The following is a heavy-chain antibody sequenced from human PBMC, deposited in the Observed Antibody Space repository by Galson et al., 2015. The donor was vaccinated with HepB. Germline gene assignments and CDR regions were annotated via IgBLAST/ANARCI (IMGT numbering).Heavy chain of an antibody. CDR2: IKQDGSEE. V-gene: IGHV3-7*01. Sequence: SLRLSCAASGFTFSSYWMSCVRQAPGKGMEWVANIKQDGSEEYYMDSVMGRFTISRDNAKNSLYLQMNRLRTEETAVYYCARDVPMVRGVNGVYYYYYYYMDVWGKGTTVTVSS. CDR1: GFTFSSYW. CDR3: ARDVPMVRGVNGVYYYYYYYMDV. J-gene: IGHJ6*03. D-gene: IGHD3-10*01.